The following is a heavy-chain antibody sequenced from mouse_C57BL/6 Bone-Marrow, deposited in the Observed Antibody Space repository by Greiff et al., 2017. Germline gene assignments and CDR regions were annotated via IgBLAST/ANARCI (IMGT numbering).Heavy chain of an antibody. V-gene: IGHV1-54*01. Sequence: QVQLQQSGAELVRPGTSVKVSCKASGYAFTNYLIEWVKQRPGQGLEWIGVINPGSGGTNYNEKFKGNGTLTADKSSSPAYMQLSSLTSEDSAVYFCARSKNWDSWFAYWGQGTLVTVSA. CDR1: GYAFTNYL. J-gene: IGHJ3*01. D-gene: IGHD4-1*01. CDR2: INPGSGGT. CDR3: ARSKNWDSWFAY.